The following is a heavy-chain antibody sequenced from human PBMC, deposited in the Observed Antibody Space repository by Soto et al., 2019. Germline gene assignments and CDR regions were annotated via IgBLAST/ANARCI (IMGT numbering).Heavy chain of an antibody. J-gene: IGHJ5*02. D-gene: IGHD6-13*01. CDR2: ISADNGNT. V-gene: IGHV1-18*04. CDR1: GYTFTSYG. CDR3: ARDIAATGTRWFDP. Sequence: GASVKVSCKASGYTFTSYGISCVRQAPGQGLEWMGWISADNGNTNYAQKVQGRVTMTTDTTTSTAYMELRSLRSDDTAVYYCARDIAATGTRWFDPWGQGTLVTAPQ.